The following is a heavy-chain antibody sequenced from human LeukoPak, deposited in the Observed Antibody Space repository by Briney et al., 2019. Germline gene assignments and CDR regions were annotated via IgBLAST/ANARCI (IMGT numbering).Heavy chain of an antibody. CDR1: GFTFSSYG. CDR3: AKGLVGATEGDY. Sequence: PGGSLRLSCAASGFTFSSYGMHWVRQAPGKGLEWVAVISYDGSNKYYADSVKGRFTISRDNSKNTLYLQMNSLRAEHTAVYYCAKGLVGATEGDYWGQGTLVTVSS. V-gene: IGHV3-30*18. J-gene: IGHJ4*02. CDR2: ISYDGSNK. D-gene: IGHD1-26*01.